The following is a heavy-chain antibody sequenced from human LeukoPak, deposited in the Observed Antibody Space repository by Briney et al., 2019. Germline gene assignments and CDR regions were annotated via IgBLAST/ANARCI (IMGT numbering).Heavy chain of an antibody. CDR3: ARGRGLYGSGSYYIFRGYYFDY. D-gene: IGHD3-10*01. J-gene: IGHJ4*02. CDR1: GYTFTSYG. Sequence: AASVKVSCKASGYTFTSYGISWVRQAPGQGLEWMGWINPNSGGTNYAQKFQGRVTMTRDTSISTAYMELSRLRSDDTAVYYCARGRGLYGSGSYYIFRGYYFDYWGQGTLVTVSS. CDR2: INPNSGGT. V-gene: IGHV1-2*02.